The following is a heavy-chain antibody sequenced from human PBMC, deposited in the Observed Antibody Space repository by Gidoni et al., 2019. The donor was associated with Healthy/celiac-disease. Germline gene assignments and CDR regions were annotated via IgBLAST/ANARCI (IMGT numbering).Heavy chain of an antibody. V-gene: IGHV4-38-2*01. J-gene: IGHJ4*02. CDR3: ARMRGIVGARGAFDY. CDR2: IYHSGST. D-gene: IGHD1-26*01. Sequence: GLEWIGSIYHSGSTYYNPSLKSRVTISVDTSKNQFSLKLSSVTAADTAVYYCARMRGIVGARGAFDYWGQGTLVTVSS.